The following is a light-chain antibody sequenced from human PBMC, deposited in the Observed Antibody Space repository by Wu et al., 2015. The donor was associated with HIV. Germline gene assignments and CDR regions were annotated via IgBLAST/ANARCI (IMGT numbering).Light chain of an antibody. V-gene: IGKV3-11*01. CDR1: QSVDTY. J-gene: IGKJ1*01. CDR2: DAS. CDR3: QQYNNWPT. Sequence: EIVLTQSPVILSLSPGESATLSCRASQSVDTYLAWYQLRPGQAPRLLIYDASRRATGIPARFSGSGSGTDFTLTISSLEPEDFAVYYCQQYNNWPTFGQGTKVEIK.